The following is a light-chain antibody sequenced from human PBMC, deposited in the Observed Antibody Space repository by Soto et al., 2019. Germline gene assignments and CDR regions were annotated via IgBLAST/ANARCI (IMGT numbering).Light chain of an antibody. Sequence: QSVLTQPASVSGSPGQSITISCTGTSSDIGAYNYVSWYQQHPGKAPKLMIYDVNIRPSGVSNRFSGSKSGNTASLTISALQAEDEAAYYCTSWTTSTTMIFGGGTKVTVL. CDR1: SSDIGAYNY. J-gene: IGLJ2*01. CDR3: TSWTTSTTMI. V-gene: IGLV2-14*03. CDR2: DVN.